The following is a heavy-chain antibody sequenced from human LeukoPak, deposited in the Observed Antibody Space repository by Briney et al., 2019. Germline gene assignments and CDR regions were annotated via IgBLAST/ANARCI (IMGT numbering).Heavy chain of an antibody. CDR3: ARAATVTTEYYYYYMDV. J-gene: IGHJ6*03. CDR1: GYSFTSYW. V-gene: IGHV5-51*01. D-gene: IGHD4-11*01. CDR2: IYPGDSET. Sequence: GESLKISCKGSGYSFTSYWIIWVRQMPGKGLEWMGIIYPGDSETRYSPSFQGQVTISADKSISTAYLQWSSLKASDTAMYYCARAATVTTEYYYYYMDVWGKGTTVTVSS.